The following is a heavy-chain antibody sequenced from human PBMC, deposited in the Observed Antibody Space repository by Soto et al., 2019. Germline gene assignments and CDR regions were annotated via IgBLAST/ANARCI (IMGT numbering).Heavy chain of an antibody. D-gene: IGHD3-16*01. Sequence: SETLSLTCTVSGGSISNFYWSWIRQPPGKGLEWIGYVYYTGSTSYNPSLKRRVTFSADSSRGQFSLRLNSVTAADTAVYYCERTFLGPFLWADFFVDYYYYMDVSGKGTTVTVPS. V-gene: IGHV4-59*08. CDR1: GGSISNFY. J-gene: IGHJ6*03. CDR3: ERTFLGPFLWADFFVDYYYYMDV. CDR2: VYYTGST.